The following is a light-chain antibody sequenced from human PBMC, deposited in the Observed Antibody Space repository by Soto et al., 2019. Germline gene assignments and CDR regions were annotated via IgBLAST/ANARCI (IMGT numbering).Light chain of an antibody. CDR1: KLGDKY. V-gene: IGLV3-1*01. J-gene: IGLJ2*01. CDR3: QAWDSSGAR. Sequence: SYELTQPPSVSVSTGQTASITCSGDKLGDKYACWYQQKPGQSPVLVIYQDSKRPSGIPERFSGSNSGNTATLTISGTQAMDEADYYCQAWDSSGARFGGGTKVTVL. CDR2: QDS.